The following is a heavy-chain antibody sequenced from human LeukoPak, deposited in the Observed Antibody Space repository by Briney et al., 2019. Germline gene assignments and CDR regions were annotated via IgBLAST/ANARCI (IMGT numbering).Heavy chain of an antibody. CDR2: ISGSGDST. CDR1: GFTFSSYA. D-gene: IGHD6-19*01. Sequence: GGSLRLSCAASGFTFSSYAMSWVRQAPGKGLEWVSTISGSGDSTYYADSVKGRFTISRDNAKNTLYLQMNSLRAEDTAVYYCAREQWLAHFDYWGQGTLVTVSS. CDR3: AREQWLAHFDY. V-gene: IGHV3-23*01. J-gene: IGHJ4*02.